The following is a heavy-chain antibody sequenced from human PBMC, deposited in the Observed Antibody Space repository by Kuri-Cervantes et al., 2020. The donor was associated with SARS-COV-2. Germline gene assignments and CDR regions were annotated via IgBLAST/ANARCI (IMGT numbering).Heavy chain of an antibody. Sequence: SETLSLTCTVSGGSISSSSYYWGWIRQPPGKGLEWIGGIYYSGSTYYNPSLKSRVTVSVDTSKNQFSLKLSSVTAADTAVYYCARLPRYSTLESSPDYWGQGTLVTVSS. CDR1: GGSISSSSYY. CDR2: IYYSGST. CDR3: ARLPRYSTLESSPDY. V-gene: IGHV4-39*01. J-gene: IGHJ4*02. D-gene: IGHD5/OR15-5a*01.